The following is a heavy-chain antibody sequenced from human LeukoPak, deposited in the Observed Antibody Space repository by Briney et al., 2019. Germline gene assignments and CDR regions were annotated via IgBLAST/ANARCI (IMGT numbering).Heavy chain of an antibody. CDR3: ARVDVVRENWFDP. CDR2: ISAYNGNT. D-gene: IGHD3-10*01. V-gene: IGHV1-18*04. Sequence: ASVKVSCKASGYTFTGYYMHWVRQAPGQGLEWMGWISAYNGNTNYAQKLQGRVTMTTDTSTSTAYMELRSLRSDDTAVYYCARVDVVRENWFDPWGQGTLVTVSS. J-gene: IGHJ5*02. CDR1: GYTFTGYY.